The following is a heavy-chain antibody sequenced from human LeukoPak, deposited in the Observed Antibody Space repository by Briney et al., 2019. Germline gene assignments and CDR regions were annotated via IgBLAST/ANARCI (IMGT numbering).Heavy chain of an antibody. J-gene: IGHJ4*02. CDR1: GFTFSSYA. V-gene: IGHV3-23*01. CDR3: AKATGYLL. CDR2: ISNSGGTT. Sequence: HTGGSLRLFCAVSGFTFSSYAMSWVRQAPGKGLEWVSTISNSGGTTYYADSVKGRFTISRDDSENTLYLQMNSLRAEDTAVYYCAKATGYLLWGQGTLVTVSS. D-gene: IGHD1-14*01.